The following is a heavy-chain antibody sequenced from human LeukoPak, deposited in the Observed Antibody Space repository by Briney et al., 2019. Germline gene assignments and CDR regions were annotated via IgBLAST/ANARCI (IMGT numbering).Heavy chain of an antibody. J-gene: IGHJ6*03. CDR1: GGSISSYY. Sequence: KSSETLSLTCTVSGGSISSYYWSWIRQPPGKGLGWIGYIYYSGSTNYNPSLKSRVTISVDTSKNQFSLKLSSVTAADTAVYYCARERGRSYGSVPYYYYYMDVWGKGTTVTVSS. CDR2: IYYSGST. V-gene: IGHV4-59*01. D-gene: IGHD5-18*01. CDR3: ARERGRSYGSVPYYYYYMDV.